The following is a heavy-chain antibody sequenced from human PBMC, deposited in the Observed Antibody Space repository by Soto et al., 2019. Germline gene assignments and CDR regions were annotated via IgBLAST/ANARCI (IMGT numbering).Heavy chain of an antibody. CDR2: IYYSGST. D-gene: IGHD6-19*01. V-gene: IGHV4-31*03. J-gene: IGHJ5*02. Sequence: QVQLQESGPGLVKPSQTLSLTCTVSGGSISSGGYYWSWIRQHPGKGLEWIGYIYYSGSTYYNPSLTSRVTISVDTSKNQLSLKLSSVTAADTAVYYCARERQWRNWFDPWGQGTLVTVSS. CDR1: GGSISSGGYY. CDR3: ARERQWRNWFDP.